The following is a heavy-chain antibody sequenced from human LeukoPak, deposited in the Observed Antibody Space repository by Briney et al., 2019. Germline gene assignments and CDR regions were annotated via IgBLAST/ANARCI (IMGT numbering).Heavy chain of an antibody. CDR2: ISGSGGST. J-gene: IGHJ4*02. Sequence: GGSLRLSCAASGFTFSSYAMSWVRQAPGKGREWVSAISGSGGSTYYADSVKGRFTISRDNSKNTLYLQMNSLRAEDTAVYYCAKDGRRFLEWTPLDYWGQGTLVTVSS. CDR3: AKDGRRFLEWTPLDY. CDR1: GFTFSSYA. V-gene: IGHV3-23*01. D-gene: IGHD3-3*01.